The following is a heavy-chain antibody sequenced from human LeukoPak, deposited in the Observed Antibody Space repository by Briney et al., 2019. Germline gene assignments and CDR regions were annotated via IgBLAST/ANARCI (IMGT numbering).Heavy chain of an antibody. J-gene: IGHJ4*02. CDR2: ISSSSSTI. Sequence: PGGSLRLSCAASGFTFSYYSVNWVRQAPGKGLEWVSYISSSSSTIYYADSVKGRFTISRDNAKNSVYLQMNSLRAEDTAVYYCAREQYCGGDCQSFDYWGQGTLVTVSS. D-gene: IGHD2-21*02. CDR1: GFTFSYYS. CDR3: AREQYCGGDCQSFDY. V-gene: IGHV3-48*04.